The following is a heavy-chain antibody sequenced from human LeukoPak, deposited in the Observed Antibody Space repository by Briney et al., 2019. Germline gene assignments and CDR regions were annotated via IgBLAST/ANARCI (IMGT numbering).Heavy chain of an antibody. Sequence: ASVKVSCKASGYTFTGYYMHWVRQAPGQGLEWMGWINPNSGGTNYAQKFQGRVTMTRDTSISTAYMELSRLRSDDTAVYYCARAYYGGPRGAFGYWGQGTLVTVSS. D-gene: IGHD4-23*01. CDR2: INPNSGGT. CDR3: ARAYYGGPRGAFGY. V-gene: IGHV1-2*02. J-gene: IGHJ4*02. CDR1: GYTFTGYY.